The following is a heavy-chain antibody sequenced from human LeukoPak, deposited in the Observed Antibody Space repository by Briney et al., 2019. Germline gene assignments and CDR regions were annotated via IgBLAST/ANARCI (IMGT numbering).Heavy chain of an antibody. CDR3: ARDSVGLYDSSCYLHGNLDY. Sequence: PGGSLRLSCAASGFTFISYSMSWVRQAPGKGLEWVSSISSSSSYIYYADSVKGRFTISRDNAKNSLYLQMNSLRAEDTAVYYCARDSVGLYDSSCYLHGNLDYWGQGTLVTVSS. CDR2: ISSSSSYI. D-gene: IGHD3-22*01. CDR1: GFTFISYS. J-gene: IGHJ4*02. V-gene: IGHV3-21*01.